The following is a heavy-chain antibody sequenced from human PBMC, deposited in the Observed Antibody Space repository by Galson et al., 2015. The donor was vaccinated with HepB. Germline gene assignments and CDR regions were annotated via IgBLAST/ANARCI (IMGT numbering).Heavy chain of an antibody. V-gene: IGHV4-59*12. CDR3: ARSVASESPGD. D-gene: IGHD2-15*01. CDR2: IYYSGST. CDR1: GGSISSYY. J-gene: IGHJ4*02. Sequence: QVQLQESGPGLVKPSETLSLTCTVSGGSISSYYWSWIRQPPGKGLEWIGYIYYSGSTNYNPSLKSRVTISVDTSKNQFSLKRSSVTAADTDVYYCARSVASESPGDWGQGTLVTVSS.